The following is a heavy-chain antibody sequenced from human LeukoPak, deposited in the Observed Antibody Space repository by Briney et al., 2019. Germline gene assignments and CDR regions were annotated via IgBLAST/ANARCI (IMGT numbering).Heavy chain of an antibody. CDR3: ARLRYSGSYYFDY. V-gene: IGHV3-21*01. Sequence: GGSLRLSCAASGFTFSSYSMNWVRQAPGKGLEWVSSISSSSSYIYYADSVKGRFTISRDNAKNSLYLQMNSLRAEDTAVYYCARLRYSGSYYFDYWGQGTLVSVSS. J-gene: IGHJ4*02. CDR1: GFTFSSYS. CDR2: ISSSSSYI. D-gene: IGHD1-26*01.